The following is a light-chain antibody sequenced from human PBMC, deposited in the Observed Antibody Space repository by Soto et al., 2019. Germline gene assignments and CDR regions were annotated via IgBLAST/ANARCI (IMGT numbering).Light chain of an antibody. J-gene: IGLJ1*01. Sequence: SYELTQPPSVSVAPGQTARISCGGINIGSKSVHWYQQKPGQAPVLVVYVDSDRPSGIPERFSGSNSGNTATLTISRVEAGDEADYYCQVWDSSSDHYVFGTRTKVTVL. CDR1: NIGSKS. CDR2: VDS. V-gene: IGLV3-21*02. CDR3: QVWDSSSDHYV.